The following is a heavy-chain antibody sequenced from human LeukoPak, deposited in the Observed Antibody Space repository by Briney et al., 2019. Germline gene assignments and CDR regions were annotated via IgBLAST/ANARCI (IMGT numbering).Heavy chain of an antibody. J-gene: IGHJ4*02. D-gene: IGHD3-16*01. V-gene: IGHV1-8*01. CDR3: ARSWGSAVLKHFDY. Sequence: GASVKVSCKASGYTFTSYDINWVRQATGQGLEWMGWMNPNSGNTGYAQKFQGRVTMTRNTSISTAYMELSSLRSEDTAVYYCARSWGSAVLKHFDYWGQGILVTVSS. CDR1: GYTFTSYD. CDR2: MNPNSGNT.